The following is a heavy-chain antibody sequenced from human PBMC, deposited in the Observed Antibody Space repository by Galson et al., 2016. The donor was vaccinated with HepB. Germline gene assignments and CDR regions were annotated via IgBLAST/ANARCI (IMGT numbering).Heavy chain of an antibody. V-gene: IGHV5-51*01. CDR3: ARTVSIAAAGGADY. CDR2: IYPGDSDT. J-gene: IGHJ4*02. Sequence: QSGAEVKKPGESLKISCKGSGYSFTTYWIGWVRQMPGKGLEWMGMIYPGDSDTRYSPSFQGQVTISADQSFNTAYLQWSSLKASDTAMYYCARTVSIAAAGGADYWGQGTLVTVSS. CDR1: GYSFTTYW. D-gene: IGHD6-13*01.